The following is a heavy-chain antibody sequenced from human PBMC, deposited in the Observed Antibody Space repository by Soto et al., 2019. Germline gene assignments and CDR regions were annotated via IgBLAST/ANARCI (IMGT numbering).Heavy chain of an antibody. D-gene: IGHD3-22*01. CDR3: ARDSSGRQYYGMDV. CDR1: GFIFSDYS. V-gene: IGHV3-48*02. Sequence: RGALLVSCTASGFIFSDYSMNWVRQAPGKGLEWISYITTTSSTMYYADSVNGRFTISRDNAKNSLYLQMNSLRDEDTSVYYCARDSSGRQYYGMDVWGQGTPVTVSS. J-gene: IGHJ6*02. CDR2: ITTTSSTM.